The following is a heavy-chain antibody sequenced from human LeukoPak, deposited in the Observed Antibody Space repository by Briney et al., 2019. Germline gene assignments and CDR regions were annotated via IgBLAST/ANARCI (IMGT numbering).Heavy chain of an antibody. CDR1: GFTVSSNY. D-gene: IGHD5-18*01. CDR2: IYSGGIYNDGTT. Sequence: SGGSLRLSCAASGFTVSSNYMSWVRQAPGKGLEWVSVIYSGGIYNDGTTNYGDSVKGRFTISRDNSKNTLYLQMNSLRAEDTAVYYCARRELPGYSYGLRTFNIWGQGTTVTVSS. CDR3: ARRELPGYSYGLRTFNI. V-gene: IGHV3-66*04. J-gene: IGHJ3*02.